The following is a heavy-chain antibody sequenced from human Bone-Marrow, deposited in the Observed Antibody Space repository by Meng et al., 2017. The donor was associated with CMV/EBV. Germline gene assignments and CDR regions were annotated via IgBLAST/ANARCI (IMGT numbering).Heavy chain of an antibody. CDR1: GFSLSNARMG. J-gene: IGHJ4*02. D-gene: IGHD4-17*01. CDR2: IFSNDEK. CDR3: ARHDYGVGAVDY. V-gene: IGHV2-26*01. Sequence: SGPTLVKPTETRTLTCTVSGFSLSNARMGVSWIRQPSGKALEWLAHIFSNDEKSYSTSLKTRLTISKDTSKNQVFLTMTNMDTVDTATYYRARHDYGVGAVDYWGQGTLVTVSS.